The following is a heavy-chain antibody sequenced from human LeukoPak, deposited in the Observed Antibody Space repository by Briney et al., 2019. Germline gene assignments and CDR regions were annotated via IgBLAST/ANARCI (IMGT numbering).Heavy chain of an antibody. CDR3: ARSLITMVRGVIFPFDY. CDR1: GYTFIDYF. J-gene: IGHJ4*02. D-gene: IGHD3-10*01. CDR2: INPNTGDT. V-gene: IGHV1-2*02. Sequence: ASVKVSCKASGYTFIDYFMHWVRQAPGQGLEWMGWINPNTGDTNYGQKFQGRVTLTRDTSISTAYMELRSLRSDDTAVYYCARSLITMVRGVIFPFDYWGQGTLVTVSS.